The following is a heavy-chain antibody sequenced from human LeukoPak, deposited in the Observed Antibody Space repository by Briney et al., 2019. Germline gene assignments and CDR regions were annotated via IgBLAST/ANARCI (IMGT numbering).Heavy chain of an antibody. CDR1: GFTFSTYW. Sequence: PGGTLRLSCAASGFTFSTYWMNWVRQAPGKGLEWVANIKQDGSEKYYVDSVKGRFTISRDNAKNSLYLQMNSLRAEDTAVYYCAREGYYGSGSYDYYYYGMDVWGQGTTVTVSS. V-gene: IGHV3-7*01. D-gene: IGHD3-10*01. J-gene: IGHJ6*02. CDR2: IKQDGSEK. CDR3: AREGYYGSGSYDYYYYGMDV.